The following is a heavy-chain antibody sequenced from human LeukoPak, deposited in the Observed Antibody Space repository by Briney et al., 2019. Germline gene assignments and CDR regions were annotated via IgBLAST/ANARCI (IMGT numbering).Heavy chain of an antibody. CDR3: AKDLTPGNAWGSYRFDY. CDR1: GFTFSSYS. V-gene: IGHV3-23*01. Sequence: TGGSLRLSCAASGFTFSSYSMNWVRQAPGKGLEWVSGISGSGDSTYYADSVKGRFTISRDKSRNTLYLQMNSLGAADTAVYYCAKDLTPGNAWGSYRFDYWGQGTLVTVSS. CDR2: ISGSGDST. D-gene: IGHD3-16*02. J-gene: IGHJ4*02.